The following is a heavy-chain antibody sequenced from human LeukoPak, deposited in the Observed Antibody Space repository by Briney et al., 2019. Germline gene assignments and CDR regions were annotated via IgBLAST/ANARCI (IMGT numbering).Heavy chain of an antibody. J-gene: IGHJ4*02. CDR1: GYTFTDYY. V-gene: IGHV1-2*02. CDR3: ARGTPISGYSYGWYFDY. CDR2: INPNSGDT. Sequence: GASVKVSCKASGYTFTDYYMHSVRQAPGQGIEWMGWINPNSGDTKNTQKFQGRVTMTRDTSISTAYMELSRLKSDDTAVYYCARGTPISGYSYGWYFDYWGQGTLVTVSS. D-gene: IGHD5-18*01.